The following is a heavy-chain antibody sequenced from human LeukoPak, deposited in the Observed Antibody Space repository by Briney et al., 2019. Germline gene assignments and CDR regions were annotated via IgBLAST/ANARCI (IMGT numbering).Heavy chain of an antibody. Sequence: GGSLRLSCAASGFTSSTYSMNWVRQAPGKGLEWVSYISSSSYTIYYADSVKGRFTISRDNAKNSLYLQMNSLRAEDTAVYYCARDVAFRGFDYWGQGTLVTVSS. CDR2: ISSSSYTI. CDR1: GFTSSTYS. J-gene: IGHJ4*02. CDR3: ARDVAFRGFDY. V-gene: IGHV3-48*04. D-gene: IGHD2-15*01.